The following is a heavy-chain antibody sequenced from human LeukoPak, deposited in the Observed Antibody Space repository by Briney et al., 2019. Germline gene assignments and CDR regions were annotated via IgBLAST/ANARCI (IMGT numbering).Heavy chain of an antibody. CDR2: ISSSSSYI. Sequence: GSLRLSCAASGFTFSSYSMNWVRQAPGKGLEWVSSISSSSSYIYYADSVKGRFTISRDNAKNSLYLQMNSLRAEDTAVYYCARDRGDGPAFDIWGQGTMVTVSS. CDR1: GFTFSSYS. J-gene: IGHJ3*02. CDR3: ARDRGDGPAFDI. D-gene: IGHD3-10*01. V-gene: IGHV3-21*01.